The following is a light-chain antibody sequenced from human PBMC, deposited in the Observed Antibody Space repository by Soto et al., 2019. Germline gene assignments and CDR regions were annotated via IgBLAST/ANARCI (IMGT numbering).Light chain of an antibody. Sequence: EIVMTQSPATLSVSPGERATLSCRASQSVSSNLAWYQQKPGQAPRLLIYGASTRATGIPARFSGSGSGTEFTLTISSLQPEDFATYYCQHNYSTPPTFGQGTKVEFK. CDR2: GAS. V-gene: IGKV3-15*01. CDR3: QHNYSTPPT. CDR1: QSVSSN. J-gene: IGKJ1*01.